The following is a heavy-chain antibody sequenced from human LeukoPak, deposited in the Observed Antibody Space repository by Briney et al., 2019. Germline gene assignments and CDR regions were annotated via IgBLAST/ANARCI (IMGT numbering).Heavy chain of an antibody. CDR1: GGSISSSNW. Sequence: SETLSLTCAVSGGSISSSNWWSWVRQPPGKGLEWIGEIYHSGSTNYNPSLKSRVTISVDKSKNQFSLKLSSVTAADTAVYYCARVVIAAVLLPCQENWFDPWGQGTLVTVSS. V-gene: IGHV4-4*02. J-gene: IGHJ5*02. D-gene: IGHD6-13*01. CDR2: IYHSGST. CDR3: ARVVIAAVLLPCQENWFDP.